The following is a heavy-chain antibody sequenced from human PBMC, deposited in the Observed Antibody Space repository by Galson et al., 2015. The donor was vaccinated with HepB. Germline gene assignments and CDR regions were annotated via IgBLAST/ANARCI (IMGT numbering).Heavy chain of an antibody. CDR1: GFTFSDYY. V-gene: IGHV3-11*01. CDR3: ARGVVATTRGGFDY. Sequence: SLRLSCAASGFTFSDYYMNWIRQAPGKGLEWVSYISTSSNTIYYADSVKGRFTISRDNAKNSLYLQMNSLRAEDTAVYYCARGVVATTRGGFDYWGQGTLVTVSS. J-gene: IGHJ4*02. D-gene: IGHD2-15*01. CDR2: ISTSSNTI.